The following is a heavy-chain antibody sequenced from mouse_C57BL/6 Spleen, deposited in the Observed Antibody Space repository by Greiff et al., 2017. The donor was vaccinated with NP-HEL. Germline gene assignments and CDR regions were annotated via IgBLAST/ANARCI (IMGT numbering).Heavy chain of an antibody. CDR2: ISYDGSN. D-gene: IGHD1-1*01. Sequence: EVKLMESGPGLVKPSQSLSLTCSVTGYSITSGYYWNWIRQFPGNKLEWMGYISYDGSNNYNPSLKNRISITRDTSKNQFFLKLNSVTTEDTATYYCARDRYYGSSPFAYWGQGTLVTVSA. CDR3: ARDRYYGSSPFAY. CDR1: GYSITSGYY. J-gene: IGHJ3*01. V-gene: IGHV3-6*01.